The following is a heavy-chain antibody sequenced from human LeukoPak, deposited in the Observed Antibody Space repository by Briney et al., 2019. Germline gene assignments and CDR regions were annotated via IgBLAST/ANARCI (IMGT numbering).Heavy chain of an antibody. J-gene: IGHJ6*03. D-gene: IGHD3-3*01. Sequence: TSETLSLTCTVSGGSISSYYWSWIRQPAGKGLEWIGRIYTSGSTNYNPSLKSRVTMSVDTSKNQFSLKLSSVTAADTAVYYCARDPPYDFWSGYGYYYYYMDVWGKGTTVTVSS. V-gene: IGHV4-4*07. CDR2: IYTSGST. CDR1: GGSISSYY. CDR3: ARDPPYDFWSGYGYYYYYMDV.